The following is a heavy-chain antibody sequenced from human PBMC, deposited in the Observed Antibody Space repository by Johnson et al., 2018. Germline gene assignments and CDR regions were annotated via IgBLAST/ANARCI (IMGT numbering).Heavy chain of an antibody. Sequence: VQLVQSGGGLVQPGGSLRLSCAASGFTVSSNYMNWVRQAPGKGLEWVSYISSSSSTIYYADSVKGRFTISRDNAKNSLYLQMNSLRAEDTAVYYCAREARITGTSYYYYYYMDVWGKGTTVTVSS. J-gene: IGHJ6*03. CDR2: ISSSSSTI. V-gene: IGHV3-48*01. D-gene: IGHD1-7*01. CDR1: GFTVSSNY. CDR3: AREARITGTSYYYYYYMDV.